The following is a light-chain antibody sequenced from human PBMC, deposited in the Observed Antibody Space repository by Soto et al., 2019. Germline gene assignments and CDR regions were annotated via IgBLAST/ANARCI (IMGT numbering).Light chain of an antibody. CDR2: EGS. CDR3: CSYAGSSTWV. V-gene: IGLV2-23*01. Sequence: QSALTQPASVSGSPGQSITISCTGTSSDVGSYNLVSWYQLHPDKAPKLMIYEGSKRPSGVSNRFSGSKSGNTASLTISGLQAEDEADYYCCSYAGSSTWVFGGGTKLTVL. CDR1: SSDVGSYNL. J-gene: IGLJ3*02.